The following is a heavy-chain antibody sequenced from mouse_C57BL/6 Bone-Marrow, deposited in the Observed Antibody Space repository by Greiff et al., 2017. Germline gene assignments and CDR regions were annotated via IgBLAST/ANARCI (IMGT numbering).Heavy chain of an antibody. CDR1: GYSITSGYY. V-gene: IGHV3-6*01. CDR3: AREWLAWFAY. D-gene: IGHD3-3*01. Sequence: EVKLLESGPGLVKPSQSLSLTCSVTGYSITSGYYWNWIRQFPGNKLEWMGYISYDGSNNYNPSLKNRISITRDTSKNQFFLMLNSVTTEDTATYYCAREWLAWFAYWGQGTLVTVSA. CDR2: ISYDGSN. J-gene: IGHJ3*01.